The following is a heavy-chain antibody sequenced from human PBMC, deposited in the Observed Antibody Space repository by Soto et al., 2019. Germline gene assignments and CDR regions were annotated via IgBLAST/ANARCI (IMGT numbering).Heavy chain of an antibody. D-gene: IGHD3-9*01. CDR1: GGSISSGGYY. CDR2: IYYSGST. J-gene: IGHJ6*04. Sequence: SETLSLTCTVSGGSISSGGYYWSWIRQHPGKGLEWIGYIYYSGSTYYNPSLKSRVTISVDTSKNQFSLKLSSVTAADTAVYYCTREGPVAGADLQYFIRPPDVWGKGTTVPVSS. CDR3: TREGPVAGADLQYFIRPPDV. V-gene: IGHV4-31*03.